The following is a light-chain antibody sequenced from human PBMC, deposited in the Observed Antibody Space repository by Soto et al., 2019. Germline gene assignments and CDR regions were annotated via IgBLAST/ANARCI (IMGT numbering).Light chain of an antibody. CDR2: GAS. CDR1: QIFNTNY. V-gene: IGKV3-20*01. Sequence: IGVTQSPGTLSLAPGERATLYCRTSQIFNTNYLGVTRHYLAWYQQKPGQAPRLLIYGASSRATCIPDRFSGGGSGTDFTLTISRLEPEDFAVYYCQQYGSSPLTFGGVTRVQFK. J-gene: IGKJ4*01. CDR3: QQYGSSPLT.